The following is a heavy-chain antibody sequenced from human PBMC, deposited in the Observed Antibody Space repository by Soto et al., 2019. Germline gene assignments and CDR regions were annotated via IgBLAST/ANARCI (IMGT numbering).Heavy chain of an antibody. V-gene: IGHV4-59*08. CDR1: GVSINDFY. J-gene: IGHJ6*03. CDR3: ARLSPAWNHRGYYYSYMDV. Sequence: QVQLQESGPGLVKPSETLSLTCSVSGVSINDFYWSWIRQAPGKGLEWLASLSYTGKTKYNPALNSRVTISGDTSKSQFSLKVYSVTAADTAVYYCARLSPAWNHRGYYYSYMDVWGKGITVTVSS. D-gene: IGHD1-1*01. CDR2: LSYTGKT.